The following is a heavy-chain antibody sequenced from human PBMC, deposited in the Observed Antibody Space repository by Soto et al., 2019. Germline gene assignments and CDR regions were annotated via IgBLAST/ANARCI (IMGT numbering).Heavy chain of an antibody. CDR1: GFTFSSYS. CDR2: ISSSSSYI. D-gene: IGHD3-10*01. J-gene: IGHJ6*02. Sequence: PGGSLRLSCAASGFTFSSYSMNWVRQAPGKGLEWVSSISSSSSYIYYADSVKGRFTISRDNAKNSLYLQMNSLRAEDTAVYYCARWLAGSGSYMDVWGQGTTVTVSS. V-gene: IGHV3-21*01. CDR3: ARWLAGSGSYMDV.